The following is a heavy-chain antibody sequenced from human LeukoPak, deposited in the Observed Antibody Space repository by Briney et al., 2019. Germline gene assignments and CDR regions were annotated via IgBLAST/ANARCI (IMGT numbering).Heavy chain of an antibody. J-gene: IGHJ4*02. Sequence: GGSLRLSCAASGFTFSSYWMSWVRQAPGKGLEWVAVISYDGSNKYYADSVKGRFTISRDNSKNTLYLQMNSLRAEDTAVYYCASSYRGVSFDYWGQGTLVTVSS. CDR1: GFTFSSYW. CDR3: ASSYRGVSFDY. V-gene: IGHV3-30-3*01. D-gene: IGHD4-11*01. CDR2: ISYDGSNK.